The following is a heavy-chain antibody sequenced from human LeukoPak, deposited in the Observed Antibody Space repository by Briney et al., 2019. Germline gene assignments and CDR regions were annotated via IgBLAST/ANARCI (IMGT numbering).Heavy chain of an antibody. D-gene: IGHD4-17*01. Sequence: SETLSLTCTVSGGSIIITNYYWGWFRQPPGKGLEWIGNIYYDGSTYYNPSLKSRVTISVDTSKNRFSLKLSSVTAADTAVYYCARVRDGDYVYYWGQGTLVTVSS. CDR3: ARVRDGDYVYY. CDR1: GGSIIITNYY. CDR2: IYYDGST. V-gene: IGHV4-39*07. J-gene: IGHJ4*02.